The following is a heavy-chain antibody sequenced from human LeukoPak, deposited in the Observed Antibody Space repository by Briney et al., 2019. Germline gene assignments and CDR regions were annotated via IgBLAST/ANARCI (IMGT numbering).Heavy chain of an antibody. CDR3: ARDYYYDSSGYYSVY. CDR2: IIPILGIA. CDR1: GGTFSSYT. V-gene: IGHV1-69*04. J-gene: IGHJ4*02. D-gene: IGHD3-22*01. Sequence: SVKVSCKASGGTFSSYTISWVRQAPGQGLEWMGRIIPILGIANYAQKFQGRVTITADKSTSTAYMELSSLRSEDTAVYYCARDYYYDSSGYYSVYWDQGTLVTVSS.